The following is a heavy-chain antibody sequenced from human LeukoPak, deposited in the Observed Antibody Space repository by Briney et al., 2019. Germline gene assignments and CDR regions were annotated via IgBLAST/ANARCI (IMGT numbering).Heavy chain of an antibody. J-gene: IGHJ4*02. CDR1: GFTFSSYV. V-gene: IGHV3-23*01. CDR2: ISRSGDVT. Sequence: GGSLRLSCAASGFTFSSYVMNWVRQAPGEGLEWVSGISRSGDVTYYADSVKGRFTISRDNSKNTLYLQMNSLRAEDTAVYYRAKVHRGNTAAHIVGATAYYFDYWGQGTLVTVSS. D-gene: IGHD1-26*01. CDR3: AKVHRGNTAAHIVGATAYYFDY.